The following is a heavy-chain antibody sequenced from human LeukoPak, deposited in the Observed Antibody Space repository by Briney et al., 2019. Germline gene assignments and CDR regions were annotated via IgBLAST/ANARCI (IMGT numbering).Heavy chain of an antibody. D-gene: IGHD3-22*01. CDR3: AKDHYYDSSGYYDY. V-gene: IGHV3-23*01. J-gene: IGHJ4*02. Sequence: GGSLRLSCAASGFTFSSYAMSWVRQAPGKGLEWVSAISGSGGSTYYADSVKGRFTISRDNSKNTLYLQMNSLRAEDTAVYYCAKDHYYDSSGYYDYWGQGTLVTVSS. CDR1: GFTFSSYA. CDR2: ISGSGGST.